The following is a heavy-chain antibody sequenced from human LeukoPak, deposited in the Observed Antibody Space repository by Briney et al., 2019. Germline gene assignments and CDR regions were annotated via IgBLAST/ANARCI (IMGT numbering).Heavy chain of an antibody. D-gene: IGHD3-10*01. Sequence: ASVKVSCKASGYTFSSHGITWVRQAPGQGLEWMGWISANNGNTNYAQKLQGRVTVTTDTSTSIAYMELRSLRSDDTAVYYCAREGTAGRYYFEYWGQGTLVTVSS. V-gene: IGHV1-18*01. CDR3: AREGTAGRYYFEY. CDR1: GYTFSSHG. CDR2: ISANNGNT. J-gene: IGHJ4*02.